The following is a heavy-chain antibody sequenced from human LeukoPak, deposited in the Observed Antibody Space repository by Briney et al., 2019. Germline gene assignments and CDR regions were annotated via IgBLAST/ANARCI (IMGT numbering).Heavy chain of an antibody. CDR3: AREYYYDSSGRETDAFDI. V-gene: IGHV3-21*01. CDR1: GFTFSSYS. D-gene: IGHD3-22*01. J-gene: IGHJ3*02. CDR2: ISSSSSYI. Sequence: AGGSLRLSCAASGFTFSSYSMNWVRQAPGKGLEWVSSISSSSSYIYYADSVKGRFTISRDNAKNSLYLQMNSLRAEDTAVYYCAREYYYDSSGRETDAFDIWGQGTMVTVSS.